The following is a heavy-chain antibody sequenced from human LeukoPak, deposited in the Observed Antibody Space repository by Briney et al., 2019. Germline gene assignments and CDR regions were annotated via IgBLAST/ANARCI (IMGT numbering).Heavy chain of an antibody. Sequence: SETLSLTCTVSGGSISSYYWSWIRQPPGKGLEWIGYIYYSGSANYNPSLKSRVTISVDTSKNQFSLKLSSVTAADTAVYYCARHGANYDILTGYYQALAEYFQHWGQGTLVTVSS. CDR1: GGSISSYY. V-gene: IGHV4-59*08. D-gene: IGHD3-9*01. J-gene: IGHJ1*01. CDR2: IYYSGSA. CDR3: ARHGANYDILTGYYQALAEYFQH.